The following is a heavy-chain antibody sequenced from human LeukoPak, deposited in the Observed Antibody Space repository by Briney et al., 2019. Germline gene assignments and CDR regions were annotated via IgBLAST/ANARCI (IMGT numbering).Heavy chain of an antibody. CDR1: GYTFTSYA. V-gene: IGHV1-3*01. Sequence: ASVKVSCKASGYTFTSYAMHWVRQAPGQRLEWMGWINAGNGNAKYSQKFQGRVTITRDTSASTAYMELSSLRSEDTAVYYCAGRVVPAASDAFDIWGQGTMVTVSS. J-gene: IGHJ3*02. D-gene: IGHD2-2*01. CDR2: INAGNGNA. CDR3: AGRVVPAASDAFDI.